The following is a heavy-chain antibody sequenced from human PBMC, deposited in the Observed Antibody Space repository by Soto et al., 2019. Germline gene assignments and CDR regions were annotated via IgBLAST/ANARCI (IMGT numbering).Heavy chain of an antibody. V-gene: IGHV1-8*01. J-gene: IGHJ5*02. Sequence: QVQLVQSGAEVKKPGASVKVSCKASGYNFIDYDITWRRQSTGQGLEWMGWMTPNSGNTGYAQKFQGRVTLTRDTSIGTDYMELSRMTTEDTAVYYCSRNPYGSGLFDPWGQGTLVTVSS. D-gene: IGHD6-19*01. CDR2: MTPNSGNT. CDR1: GYNFIDYD. CDR3: SRNPYGSGLFDP.